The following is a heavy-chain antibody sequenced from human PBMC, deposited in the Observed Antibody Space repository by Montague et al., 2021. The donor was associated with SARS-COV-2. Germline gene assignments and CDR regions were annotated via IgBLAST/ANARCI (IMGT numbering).Heavy chain of an antibody. Sequence: SLRLSCAASGFTFSSYAMHWVRQAPGKGLEWVAVISDDGSNIYYADSVKGRFTISRDNSKNTLYLQMNSLRAEDTAVYYCASRENYGSGSHFQHWGQGTLVTVSS. CDR2: ISDDGSNI. CDR3: ASRENYGSGSHFQH. J-gene: IGHJ1*01. V-gene: IGHV3-30-3*01. D-gene: IGHD3-10*01. CDR1: GFTFSSYA.